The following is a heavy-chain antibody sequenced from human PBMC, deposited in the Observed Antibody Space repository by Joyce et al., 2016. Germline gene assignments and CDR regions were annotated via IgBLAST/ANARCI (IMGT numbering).Heavy chain of an antibody. Sequence: EVKLVASGGGLVQPGGSLRRSCVASGLTFSDYSMNWVRQAPGKGLEWFSYINSGSSSIYYADSVKGRFTISRDNAKNSLYLQMNSLGAEDTAVYYCAVRAGTYSFDCWGQGTLVTVSS. CDR1: GLTFSDYS. CDR3: AVRAGTYSFDC. CDR2: INSGSSSI. V-gene: IGHV3-48*04. D-gene: IGHD1-1*01. J-gene: IGHJ4*02.